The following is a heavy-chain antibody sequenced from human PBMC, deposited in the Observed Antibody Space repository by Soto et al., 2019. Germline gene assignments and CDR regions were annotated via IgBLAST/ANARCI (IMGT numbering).Heavy chain of an antibody. D-gene: IGHD5-18*01. CDR2: IFAGGRT. CDR3: AKGPSPATVSPSLYYYYGMDV. V-gene: IGHV3-53*01. CDR1: GLSVCTNY. Sequence: HAGSMRISCAASGLSVCTNYMTWVRKAPGKGLEWVSLIFAGGRTYYADSVKGRFTISRDNSKNTLYLQMNSLRAEDTAVYYCAKGPSPATVSPSLYYYYGMDVWGQGTTVPVFS. J-gene: IGHJ6*02.